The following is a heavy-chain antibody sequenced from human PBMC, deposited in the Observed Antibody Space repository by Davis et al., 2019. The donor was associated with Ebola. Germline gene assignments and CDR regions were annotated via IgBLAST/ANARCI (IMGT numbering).Heavy chain of an antibody. J-gene: IGHJ4*02. CDR3: ARDPYGSGSFDY. CDR1: GFTFSSYS. Sequence: GESLKISCAASGFTFSSYSMNWVRQAPGKGLEWVSSISSSSSYIYYADSVKGRFTISRDNAKNSLCLQMNSLRAEDTAVYYCARDPYGSGSFDYWGQGTLVTVSS. CDR2: ISSSSSYI. D-gene: IGHD3-10*01. V-gene: IGHV3-21*01.